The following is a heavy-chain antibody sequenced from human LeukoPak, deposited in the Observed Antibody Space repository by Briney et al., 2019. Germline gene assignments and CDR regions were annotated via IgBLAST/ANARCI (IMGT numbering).Heavy chain of an antibody. D-gene: IGHD3-22*01. CDR3: ARSPYYDSSGPLGY. CDR2: ISYDGSNK. CDR1: GFTFSSYA. J-gene: IGHJ4*02. Sequence: PGGSLRPSCAASGFTFSSYAMHWVRQAPGKGLEWVAVISYDGSNKYYADSVKGRFTISRDNSKNTLYLQMNSLRAEDTAVYYCARSPYYDSSGPLGYWGQGTLVTVSS. V-gene: IGHV3-30-3*01.